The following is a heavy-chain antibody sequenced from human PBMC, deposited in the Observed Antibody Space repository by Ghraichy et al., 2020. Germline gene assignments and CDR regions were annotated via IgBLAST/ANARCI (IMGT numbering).Heavy chain of an antibody. Sequence: GESLNISCAASGFTVSNTYMSWVRQAPGKGLEWVSLIYSGGITNFADSVKGRFTISRDNSKNTVFLQMNSLRADDTAVYYCVRAITIDATWGQGALVTVSS. J-gene: IGHJ4*02. D-gene: IGHD2-15*01. V-gene: IGHV3-53*01. CDR2: IYSGGIT. CDR3: VRAITIDAT. CDR1: GFTVSNTY.